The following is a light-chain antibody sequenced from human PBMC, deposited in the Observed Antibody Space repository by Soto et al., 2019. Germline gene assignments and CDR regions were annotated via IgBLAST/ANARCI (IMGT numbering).Light chain of an antibody. V-gene: IGLV1-40*01. Sequence: QSVLTQPPSVSGAPGQRVTISCTGSSSNIGAGYDVHWYQHLPGTAPKLLIHGNSNRPSGVPDRFSGSKSGTSASLAITGLQAEDEADYYCQSYDSSLSAYYVFGTGTKLTVL. CDR2: GNS. CDR1: SSNIGAGYD. CDR3: QSYDSSLSAYYV. J-gene: IGLJ1*01.